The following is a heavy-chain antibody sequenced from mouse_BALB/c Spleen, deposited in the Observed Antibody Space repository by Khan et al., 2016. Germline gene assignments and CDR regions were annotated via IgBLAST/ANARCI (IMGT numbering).Heavy chain of an antibody. CDR2: FYPGTGYT. J-gene: IGHJ2*03. Sequence: QVQLQQSGAELAKPGASVKMSCKASGYTFTNFWIHWVKQWPGQGLELIGYFYPGTGYTEYTPHFKDKATVTADISSSTAYLQLSSLTSEDSAVEYCRRKDAVDPFDYGGQGTSLTVSS. V-gene: IGHV1-7*01. CDR3: RRKDAVDPFDY. D-gene: IGHD3-3*01. CDR1: GYTFTNFW.